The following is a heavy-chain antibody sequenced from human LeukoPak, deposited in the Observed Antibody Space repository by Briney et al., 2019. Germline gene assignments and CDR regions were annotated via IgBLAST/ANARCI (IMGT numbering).Heavy chain of an antibody. D-gene: IGHD3-22*01. V-gene: IGHV3-74*01. CDR2: INSDGSTT. CDR3: ARVRYYYDSSGLALYYFDY. CDR1: GFTFSSYW. J-gene: IGHJ4*02. Sequence: GGSLRLSCAASGFTFSSYWMHWVRQAPGKGLVWVSRINSDGSTTSYADSVKGRFTISRDNAKNTLHLQMNSLRAEDTAVYYCARVRYYYDSSGLALYYFDYWGQGTLVTVSS.